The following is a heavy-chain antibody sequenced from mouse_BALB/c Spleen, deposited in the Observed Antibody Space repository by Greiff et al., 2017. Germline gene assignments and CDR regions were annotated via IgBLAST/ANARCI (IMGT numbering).Heavy chain of an antibody. V-gene: IGHV6-6*02. CDR3: TRGGRGYFDV. CDR1: GFTFSNYW. J-gene: IGHJ1*01. Sequence: EVMLVESGGGLVQPGGSMKLSCVASGFTFSNYWMNWVRQSPEKGLEWVAEIRLKSNNYATHYAESVKGRFTISRDDSKSSVYLQMNNLRAEDTGIYYGTRGGRGYFDVWGAGTTVTVSS. CDR2: IRLKSNNYAT. D-gene: IGHD3-3*01.